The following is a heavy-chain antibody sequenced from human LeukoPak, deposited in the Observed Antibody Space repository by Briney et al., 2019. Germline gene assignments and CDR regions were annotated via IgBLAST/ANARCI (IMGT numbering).Heavy chain of an antibody. CDR2: IYTSGST. CDR1: GGSISSGSYY. Sequence: PSQTLSLTCTVSGGSISSGSYYWSWIRQPAGKGLEWIGRIYTSGSTNYNPSLKSRVTISVDTSKNQFSLKLSSVTAADTAMYYCAREVNYYYDSSGGYFDYWGQGTLVTVSS. V-gene: IGHV4-61*02. J-gene: IGHJ4*02. D-gene: IGHD3-22*01. CDR3: AREVNYYYDSSGGYFDY.